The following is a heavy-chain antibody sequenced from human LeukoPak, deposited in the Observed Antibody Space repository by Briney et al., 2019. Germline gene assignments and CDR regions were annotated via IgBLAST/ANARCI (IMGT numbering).Heavy chain of an antibody. D-gene: IGHD1-26*01. CDR3: AKDRLIVGATSFDY. CDR1: GFTFRSYG. J-gene: IGHJ4*02. CDR2: ISYDGSNK. V-gene: IGHV3-30*18. Sequence: GGSLRLSCAASGFTFRSYGMHWVRLAPGKGLEWVAVISYDGSNKYYADSVKGRFTISRDNSKNTLYLQMNSLRAEDTAVYYCAKDRLIVGATSFDYWGQGTLVTVSS.